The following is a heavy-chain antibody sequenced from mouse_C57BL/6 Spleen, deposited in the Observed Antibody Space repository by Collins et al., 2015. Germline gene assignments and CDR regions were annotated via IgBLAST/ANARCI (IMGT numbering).Heavy chain of an antibody. J-gene: IGHJ4*01. CDR3: ARASVVATDYFAMDD. CDR1: GYSITSGYD. V-gene: IGHV3-1*01. D-gene: IGHD1-1*01. CDR2: ISYSGFT. Sequence: DVQLQESGPGMVKPSQSLSLTCTVTGYSITSGYDLHWIRHFPGNKLEWMGYISYSGFTNYNPSPKSRISITHETSKNHFSLKLNSVTTEDTATYYCARASVVATDYFAMDDWGQGTSVTVSS.